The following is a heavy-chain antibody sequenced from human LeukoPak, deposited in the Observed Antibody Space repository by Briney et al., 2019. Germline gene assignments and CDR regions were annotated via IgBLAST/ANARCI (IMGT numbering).Heavy chain of an antibody. CDR1: GFTFSSYA. CDR2: ISGSGGST. CDR3: ATSSSWYRGYFDY. Sequence: GGSLRLSCAASGFTFSSYAMSWVRQAPGKGLEWVSAISGSGGSTYYADSVKGRFTISRHNSKNTLYLQMNSLRAEDTAVYYCATSSSWYRGYFDYWGQGTLVTVSS. V-gene: IGHV3-23*01. D-gene: IGHD6-13*01. J-gene: IGHJ4*02.